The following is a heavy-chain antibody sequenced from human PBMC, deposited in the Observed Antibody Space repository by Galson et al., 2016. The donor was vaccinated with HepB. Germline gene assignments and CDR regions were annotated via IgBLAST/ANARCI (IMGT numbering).Heavy chain of an antibody. J-gene: IGHJ5*02. Sequence: QSGAEVKEPGESLTISCKGSGYNFANYWIGWVRQMPGKGLEWMGIIYLGDSGTRYSPSFRGQVTISADKSISTAYLQWSSLKASDTAMYYCSIALNGNYWFDPWGQGTLVTVSS. CDR1: GYNFANYW. V-gene: IGHV5-51*01. CDR2: IYLGDSGT. CDR3: SIALNGNYWFDP. D-gene: IGHD6-13*01.